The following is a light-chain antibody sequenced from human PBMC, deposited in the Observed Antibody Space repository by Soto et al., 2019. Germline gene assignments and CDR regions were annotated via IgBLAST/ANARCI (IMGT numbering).Light chain of an antibody. V-gene: IGKV3-20*01. CDR3: QQYGTSPRT. CDR2: GVS. CDR1: QSVRSSY. J-gene: IGKJ1*01. Sequence: EIVLTQSPGTLSLSPGERAILSCRASQSVRSSYLAWYQQKLGQAPRLLIYGVSNRATGIPDRFSGSGSGTDFTRTISRLESEDFAVYYCQQYGTSPRTFGQGTKVEIK.